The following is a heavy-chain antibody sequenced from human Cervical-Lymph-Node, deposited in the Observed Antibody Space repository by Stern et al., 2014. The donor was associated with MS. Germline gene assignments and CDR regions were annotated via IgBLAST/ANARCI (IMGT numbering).Heavy chain of an antibody. CDR2: ISYDGSNK. CDR3: AREYYYGSGSPYFDY. J-gene: IGHJ4*02. Sequence: VQLLESGGGVVQPGRSLRLSCAASGFTFSSYAMHWVRQAPGKGLEWVAVISYDGSNKYYADSVKGRFTISRDNSKNTLYLQMNSLGAEDTAVYYCAREYYYGSGSPYFDYWGQGTLVTVSS. D-gene: IGHD3-10*01. CDR1: GFTFSSYA. V-gene: IGHV3-30*01.